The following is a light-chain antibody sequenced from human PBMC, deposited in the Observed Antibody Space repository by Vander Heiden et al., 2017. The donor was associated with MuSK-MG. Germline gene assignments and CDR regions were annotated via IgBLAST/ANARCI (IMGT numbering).Light chain of an antibody. Sequence: SALTQPASVSGSPGQSITISCPGTSSDLGGYDHVSWYQQHPGKAPKLMIYDVNSRPAGVSYRFSGAKSGNTASLTISGLQAEDAADYFCSSYTSGSTHVFGTGTKVTVL. CDR2: DVN. CDR3: SSYTSGSTHV. V-gene: IGLV2-14*01. J-gene: IGLJ1*01. CDR1: SSDLGGYDH.